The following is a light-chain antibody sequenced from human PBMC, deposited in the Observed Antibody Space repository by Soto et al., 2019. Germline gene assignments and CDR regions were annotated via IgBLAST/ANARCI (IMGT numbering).Light chain of an antibody. CDR2: DVS. Sequence: QSALIQPASVSGSPGQSITISCTGTSSDVGAYNYVSWYLQHPGKAPKVMISDVSYRPSGVSNRFSGSKSGNTASLTISGLQAEDEADYYCSSYTSSSPYVFGTGTKLTVL. J-gene: IGLJ1*01. V-gene: IGLV2-14*01. CDR3: SSYTSSSPYV. CDR1: SSDVGAYNY.